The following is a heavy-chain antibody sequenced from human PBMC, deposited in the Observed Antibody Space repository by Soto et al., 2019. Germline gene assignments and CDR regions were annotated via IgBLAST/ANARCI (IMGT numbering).Heavy chain of an antibody. Sequence: QVQLVESGGGVVQPGRSLRLSCAASGFTFSSYGMHWVRQAPGKGLEWVAVIWYDGSNKYYADSVKGRFTISRDNSKNTLYLPMNSLRAEDTAVYYCARGWTYYYYGMDVWGHGTTVTVSS. CDR3: ARGWTYYYYGMDV. CDR1: GFTFSSYG. CDR2: IWYDGSNK. J-gene: IGHJ6*02. V-gene: IGHV3-33*01.